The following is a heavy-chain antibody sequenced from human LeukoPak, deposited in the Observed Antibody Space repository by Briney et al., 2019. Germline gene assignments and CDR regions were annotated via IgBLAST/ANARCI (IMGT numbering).Heavy chain of an antibody. CDR1: GFTFS. V-gene: IGHV3-23*01. J-gene: IGHJ4*02. CDR3: ANAESGSYHFDN. CDR2: IGAAGVHT. D-gene: IGHD3-16*02. Sequence: GGSLRLSCAASGFTFSWVRQAPGKGLEWVSTIGAAGVHTFYSDSVKGRFTISRDNSKNTLYLQMNTLRAEDTAVFYCANAESGSYHFDNWGQGTLVTVSS.